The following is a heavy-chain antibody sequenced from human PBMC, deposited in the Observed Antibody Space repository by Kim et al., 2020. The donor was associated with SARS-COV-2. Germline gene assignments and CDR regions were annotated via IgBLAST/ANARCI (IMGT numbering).Heavy chain of an antibody. Sequence: SETLSLTCTVSGGSISSYYWSWIRQPPGKGLEWIGYIYYSGGTNYNPSLKSRVTISVDTSKNQFSLKLSSVTAADTAVYYCARDGVSGGAFDIWGQGTMV. CDR2: IYYSGGT. V-gene: IGHV4-59*01. CDR1: GGSISSYY. J-gene: IGHJ3*02. CDR3: ARDGVSGGAFDI. D-gene: IGHD2-8*01.